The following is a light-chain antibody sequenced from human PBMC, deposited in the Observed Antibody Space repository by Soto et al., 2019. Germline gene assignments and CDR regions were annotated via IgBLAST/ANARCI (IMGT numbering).Light chain of an antibody. CDR1: QSVSSSY. J-gene: IGKJ1*01. V-gene: IGKV3-20*01. CDR2: AAS. Sequence: EIVLTQSPGTLSLSPGERATLSCRASQSVSSSYLAWYQQKPGRAPRLLIYAASSRATGIPDRFSGSGSRTDFTLSVSRLEPDDFAVYYCQQYGNSPRTFGTGTRVEIK. CDR3: QQYGNSPRT.